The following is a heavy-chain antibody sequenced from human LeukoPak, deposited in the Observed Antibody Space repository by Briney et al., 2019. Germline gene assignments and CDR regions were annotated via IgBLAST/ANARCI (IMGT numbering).Heavy chain of an antibody. V-gene: IGHV4-59*01. Sequence: SGGSXSSYYXSWIRQPPGKXXEGIGYIYYSGSTNYNPSLKSRVTISVDTSKNQFSLKLSSVTAADTAVYYCARDSGYDNYYYYGMDVWGQGTTVTVSS. J-gene: IGHJ6*02. CDR3: ARDSGYDNYYYYGMDV. CDR1: GGSXSSYY. D-gene: IGHD5-12*01. CDR2: IYYSGST.